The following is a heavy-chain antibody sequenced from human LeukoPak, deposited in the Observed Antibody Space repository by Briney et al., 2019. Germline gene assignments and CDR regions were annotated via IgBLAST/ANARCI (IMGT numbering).Heavy chain of an antibody. CDR1: GVSISTSTYY. CDR3: ARQGGWGGAASLIEY. CDR2: MFYRGST. V-gene: IGHV4-39*01. D-gene: IGHD1-26*01. Sequence: AETLSLTCTVSGVSISTSTYYWAWIRQPPGKGLEWIGSMFYRGSTYYNPSLKRRVTISVDTSKNQFSLKLSSVTASDTAIFYCARQGGWGGAASLIEYWGQGTLVTVSS. J-gene: IGHJ4*02.